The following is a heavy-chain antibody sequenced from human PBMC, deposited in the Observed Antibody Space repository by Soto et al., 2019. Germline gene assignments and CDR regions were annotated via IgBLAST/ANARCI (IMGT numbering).Heavy chain of an antibody. V-gene: IGHV3-73*02. J-gene: IGHJ6*02. CDR1: GFTFSGSA. CDR3: TRHGTSIAARCSGMDV. D-gene: IGHD6-6*01. CDR2: IRSKANSYAT. Sequence: EVQLVESGGGLVQPGGSLKLSCAASGFTFSGSAMHWVRQASGKGLEWVGRIRSKANSYATAYAASVKGRFTISRDDSKNTAYLQMNSLKTEDTAVYYCTRHGTSIAARCSGMDVWGQGTTVTVSS.